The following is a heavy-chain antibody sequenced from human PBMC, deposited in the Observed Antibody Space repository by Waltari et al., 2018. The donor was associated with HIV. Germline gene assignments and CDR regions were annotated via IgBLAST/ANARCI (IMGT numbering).Heavy chain of an antibody. Sequence: EVQLVESGGGLVQPGRSLRLSCAASGFTFDDYAMHWVRQAPGKGLEWVSGISWNSGSIGYADSVKCRFTISRDNAKNSLYLQMNSLRAEDTALYYCAKAAVRGVIITNFDYWGQGTLVTVSS. CDR2: ISWNSGSI. D-gene: IGHD3-10*01. CDR3: AKAAVRGVIITNFDY. V-gene: IGHV3-9*01. J-gene: IGHJ4*02. CDR1: GFTFDDYA.